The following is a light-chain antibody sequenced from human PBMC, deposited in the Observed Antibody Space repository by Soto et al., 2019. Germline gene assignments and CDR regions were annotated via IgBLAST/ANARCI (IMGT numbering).Light chain of an antibody. Sequence: DIVMTQSPLSLPVTPGEPASISCRSSQSLLHVNGYTYLDWYLQKPGQSPQLLMYLVSIRASGVPDRFSGSGSGTDFTLKISRVEAEDVGVYYCMQAVQIPGTF. J-gene: IGKJ1*01. CDR3: MQAVQIPGT. V-gene: IGKV2-28*01. CDR1: QSLLHVNGYTY. CDR2: LVS.